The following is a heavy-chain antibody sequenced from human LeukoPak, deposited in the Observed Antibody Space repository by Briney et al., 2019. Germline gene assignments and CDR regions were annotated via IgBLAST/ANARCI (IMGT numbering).Heavy chain of an antibody. J-gene: IGHJ6*02. CDR3: ARDWDDIVGATTRYYYGMDV. Sequence: PGGSLRLSCAASGFTFSSYEMNWVRQAPGKGLEWVSYISSSGSTIYYADSVKGRFTISRDNAKNSLYLQMNSLRAEDTAVYYCARDWDDIVGATTRYYYGMDVWAKGPRSPSP. CDR1: GFTFSSYE. D-gene: IGHD1-26*01. CDR2: ISSSGSTI. V-gene: IGHV3-48*03.